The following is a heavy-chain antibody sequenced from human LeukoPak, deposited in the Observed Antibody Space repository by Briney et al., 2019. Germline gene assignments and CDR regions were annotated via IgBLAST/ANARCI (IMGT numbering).Heavy chain of an antibody. CDR2: IIPIFGTA. Sequence: SVKVSCKASGGTFSSYAISWVRQAPGQGLEWMGGIIPIFGTANYAQKFQGRVTITANESTSTAYMELSSLRSEDTAVYYCARGGDIVVVPAAERGWFDPWGQGTLVTVSS. CDR3: ARGGDIVVVPAAERGWFDP. J-gene: IGHJ5*02. CDR1: GGTFSSYA. V-gene: IGHV1-69*13. D-gene: IGHD2-2*01.